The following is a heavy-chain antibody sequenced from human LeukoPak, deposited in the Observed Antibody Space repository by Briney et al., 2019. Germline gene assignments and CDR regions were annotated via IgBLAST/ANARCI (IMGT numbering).Heavy chain of an antibody. V-gene: IGHV3-23*01. CDR3: AKGSYCSGGSCYSEFDY. Sequence: LPGGSLRLSCAASGFTFSSYATSWVRQAPGKGLEWVSAISGSGGSTYYADSVKGRFTISRDNSKNTLYLQMNSLRAEDTAVYYCAKGSYCSGGSCYSEFDYWGQGTLVTVSS. D-gene: IGHD2-15*01. CDR1: GFTFSSYA. J-gene: IGHJ4*02. CDR2: ISGSGGST.